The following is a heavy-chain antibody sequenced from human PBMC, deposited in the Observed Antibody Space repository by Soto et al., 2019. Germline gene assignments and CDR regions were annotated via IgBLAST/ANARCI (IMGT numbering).Heavy chain of an antibody. J-gene: IGHJ6*03. Sequence: SVKVSCKASGGTFSSYTISWVRQAPGQGLEWMGRIIPILGIANYAQKFQGRVTITADKSTSTAYMELSSLRSEDTAVYYCVRVTMVRDPLGSYMAVWAKGTTVTVSS. V-gene: IGHV1-69*02. CDR2: IIPILGIA. CDR1: GGTFSSYT. D-gene: IGHD3-10*01. CDR3: VRVTMVRDPLGSYMAV.